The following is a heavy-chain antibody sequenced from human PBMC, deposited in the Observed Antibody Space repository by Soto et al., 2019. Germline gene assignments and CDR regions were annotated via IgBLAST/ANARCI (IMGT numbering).Heavy chain of an antibody. D-gene: IGHD3-3*01. J-gene: IGHJ6*02. CDR3: TTDIMSMLTIRPLRFLEWLFPAGMDV. CDR1: GFTFSNAW. Sequence: GGSLRLSCAASGFTFSNAWMNWVRQAPGKGLEWVGRIKSKTDGGTTDYAAPVKGRFTISRDDSKNTLYLQMNSLKTEDTAVYYCTTDIMSMLTIRPLRFLEWLFPAGMDVWGQGTTVTVSS. CDR2: IKSKTDGGTT. V-gene: IGHV3-15*07.